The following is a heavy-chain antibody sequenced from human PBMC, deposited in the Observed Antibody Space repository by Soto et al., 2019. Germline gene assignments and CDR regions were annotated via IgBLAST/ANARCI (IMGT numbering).Heavy chain of an antibody. CDR2: ISSSSSTI. V-gene: IGHV3-48*02. CDR3: AREKYSSGYNWFDP. CDR1: GFTFSSYS. D-gene: IGHD6-19*01. Sequence: EVQLVESGGGLVQPGGSLRLSCAASGFTFSSYSMNWVRQAPGKGLEWVSYISSSSSTIYYADSVKGRFTISRDNAKNSLYLQMNSLRDEDTAVYYCAREKYSSGYNWFDPWGQGTLVTVSS. J-gene: IGHJ5*02.